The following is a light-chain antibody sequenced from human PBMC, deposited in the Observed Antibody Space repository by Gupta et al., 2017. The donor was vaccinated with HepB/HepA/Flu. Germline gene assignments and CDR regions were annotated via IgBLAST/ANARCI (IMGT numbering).Light chain of an antibody. CDR2: KAS. V-gene: IGKV1-5*03. CDR3: QQYNRYPLT. CDR1: QSISSW. J-gene: IGKJ4*01. Sequence: DIQMTQSPSPLSASVGDRVTITCRASQSISSWLAWYQQKPGKAPNLLIYKASSLESGVPSRFSGSGSGTEFTLTISSLQPDDFATYYCQQYNRYPLTFGGGTKVEIK.